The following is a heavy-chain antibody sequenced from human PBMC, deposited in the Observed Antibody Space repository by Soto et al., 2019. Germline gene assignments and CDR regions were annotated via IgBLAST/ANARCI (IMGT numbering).Heavy chain of an antibody. J-gene: IGHJ4*02. CDR1: GGTFSSFP. CDR3: AMIEYSSGSDY. Sequence: ASVKVSCKASGGTFSSFPIAWVRQAPGQGLEWVGGIIPIFGTTEYAQNFRDRVTIYADESTSTAYMELSFLSFEDTAVYYCAMIEYSSGSDYWGQGTLVTVSS. CDR2: IIPIFGTT. V-gene: IGHV1-69*13. D-gene: IGHD6-19*01.